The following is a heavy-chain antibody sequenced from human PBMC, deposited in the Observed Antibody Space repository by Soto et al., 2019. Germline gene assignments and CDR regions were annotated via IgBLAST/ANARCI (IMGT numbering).Heavy chain of an antibody. CDR1: GYTFTSYY. J-gene: IGHJ4*02. CDR3: AGGDLPDGYLGY. V-gene: IGHV1-46*01. CDR2: INPSGGST. Sequence: QVQLVQSGAEVKKPGASVKVSCKASGYTFTSYYMHWVRQAPGQGLEWMGIINPSGGSTSYAQKFQGGVPMTRGRCTSTVYRGLSSLGSEDTGVYYCAGGDLPDGYLGYWGQGTLVTVSS.